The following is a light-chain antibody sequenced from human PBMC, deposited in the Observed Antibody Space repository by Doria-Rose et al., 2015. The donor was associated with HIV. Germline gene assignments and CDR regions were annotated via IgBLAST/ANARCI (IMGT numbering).Light chain of an antibody. V-gene: IGKV3-20*01. CDR1: QRVKSRY. CDR2: DAS. CDR3: QQYGTSRGT. Sequence: TQSPGTLSLSPGERATLSCRASQRVKSRYLAWYQQKPGQAPRLLIYDASTRATGIPDRFSGSGSGTDLTLTISRLEPEDVAVYYCQQYGTSRGTFGQGTRLEIK. J-gene: IGKJ5*01.